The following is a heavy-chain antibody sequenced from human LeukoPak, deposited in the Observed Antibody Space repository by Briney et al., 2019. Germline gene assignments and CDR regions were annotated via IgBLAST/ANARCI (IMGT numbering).Heavy chain of an antibody. CDR3: ARQPEGTWFDP. V-gene: IGHV5-10-1*01. J-gene: IGHJ5*02. CDR2: IDPSDSYT. Sequence: GESLKISCKGSGYSFTSNWISWVRQTPGKGLEWMGRIDPSDSYTNYSPSFQGHVTTSADKSISTAYLQWSSLKASDTAMYYCARQPEGTWFDPWGQGTLVTVSS. D-gene: IGHD1-1*01. CDR1: GYSFTSNW.